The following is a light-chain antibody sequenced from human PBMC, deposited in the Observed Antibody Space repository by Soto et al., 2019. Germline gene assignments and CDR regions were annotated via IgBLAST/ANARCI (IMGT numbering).Light chain of an antibody. Sequence: QSALSQPASVSGSPGQSITISCTGTSSDIGRYNYVSWYQQHPGMAPQLLIYEVSDRPSGVSNRFSGSKSGNTASLTISGLQAEDEADYFCNSYTTTSAVIFGGRTKITVL. CDR3: NSYTTTSAVI. V-gene: IGLV2-14*01. CDR2: EVS. J-gene: IGLJ2*01. CDR1: SSDIGRYNY.